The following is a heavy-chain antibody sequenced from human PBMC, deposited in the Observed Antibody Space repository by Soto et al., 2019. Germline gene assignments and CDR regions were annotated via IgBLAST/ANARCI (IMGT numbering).Heavy chain of an antibody. V-gene: IGHV4-30-2*01. J-gene: IGHJ4*02. Sequence: TLSLTCAVSGGSISSGGYCWSWIRQPPGKGLEWIGYIYHSGSTYYNPSLKSRVTISVDRSKNQFSLKLSSVTAADTAVYYCARYSGSYSFDYWGQGTLVTVS. CDR3: ARYSGSYSFDY. CDR1: GGSISSGGYC. CDR2: IYHSGST. D-gene: IGHD1-26*01.